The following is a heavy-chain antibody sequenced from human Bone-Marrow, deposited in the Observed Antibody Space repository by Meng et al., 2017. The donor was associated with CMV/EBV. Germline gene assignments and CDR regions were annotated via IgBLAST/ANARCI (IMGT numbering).Heavy chain of an antibody. CDR2: ISSSSSYI. J-gene: IGHJ6*02. CDR3: ARVGGSSSWRPYYYYYGMDV. D-gene: IGHD6-13*01. V-gene: IGHV3-21*01. Sequence: GSLRLSCAASGFTFSSYSMNWVRQAPGKGLEWVSSISSSSSYIYYADSVKGRFTISRDNAKNSLYLQMNSLRAEDTAVYYCARVGGSSSWRPYYYYYGMDVWGQGTTVTVSS. CDR1: GFTFSSYS.